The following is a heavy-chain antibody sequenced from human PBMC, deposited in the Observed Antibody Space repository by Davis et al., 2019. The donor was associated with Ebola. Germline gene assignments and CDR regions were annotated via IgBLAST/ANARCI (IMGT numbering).Heavy chain of an antibody. V-gene: IGHV3-11*01. Sequence: GGSLRLSCEASGFIFSDYEMNWVRQTPGKGLEWIAFVGNSVDEIHYAASVKGRFTVSRDNAKKSLFLQINSLRPEDTASYYCARDMSVTVVPPYSAFDMWGQGTMVTVSS. D-gene: IGHD4-11*01. J-gene: IGHJ3*02. CDR1: GFIFSDYE. CDR2: VGNSVDEI. CDR3: ARDMSVTVVPPYSAFDM.